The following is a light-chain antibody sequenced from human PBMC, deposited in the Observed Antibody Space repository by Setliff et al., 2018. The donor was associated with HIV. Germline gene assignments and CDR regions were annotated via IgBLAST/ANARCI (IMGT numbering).Light chain of an antibody. J-gene: IGLJ1*01. CDR3: SSYTSSSTDV. CDR2: DVS. CDR1: SSDVGTYNA. V-gene: IGLV2-14*01. Sequence: QSALAQPASVSGSPGQSITISCTGTSSDVGTYNAVYWYQQHPGKAPKLMIYDVSTRPSGVSNHFSGSKSGNTASLTISGLQTEDEADYYCSSYTSSSTDVFGTGTKV.